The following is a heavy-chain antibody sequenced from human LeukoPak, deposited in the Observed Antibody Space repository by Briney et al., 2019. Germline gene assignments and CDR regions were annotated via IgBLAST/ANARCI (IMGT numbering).Heavy chain of an antibody. Sequence: GASVKVSCKASGSTFTDYYMHWVRQAPGQGLEWMGIINPSGGSTSYAQKFQGRVTMTRDTSTSTVYMELSSLRSEDTAVYYCARVGEMATKGLYASDIWGQGTMVTVSS. V-gene: IGHV1-46*01. D-gene: IGHD5-24*01. J-gene: IGHJ3*02. CDR2: INPSGGST. CDR1: GSTFTDYY. CDR3: ARVGEMATKGLYASDI.